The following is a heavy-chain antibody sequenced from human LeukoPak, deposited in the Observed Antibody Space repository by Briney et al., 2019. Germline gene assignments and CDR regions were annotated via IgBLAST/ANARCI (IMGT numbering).Heavy chain of an antibody. D-gene: IGHD6-13*01. CDR2: ISFDGSNK. V-gene: IGHV3-30*18. CDR1: GFTFSSYG. Sequence: GGSLRLSCAASGFTFSSYGMHGVRQAPGKGLEWVAVISFDGSNKYCSDSVKGRFTISRDNSKNTLYLQMNSLRAEDTAVYYCAKDPIPGRIAAAGTGWFDYWVQGTLVTVSS. CDR3: AKDPIPGRIAAAGTGWFDY. J-gene: IGHJ5*01.